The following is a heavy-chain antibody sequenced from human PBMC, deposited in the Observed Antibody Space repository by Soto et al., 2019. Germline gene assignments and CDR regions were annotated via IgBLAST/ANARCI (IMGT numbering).Heavy chain of an antibody. J-gene: IGHJ4*02. V-gene: IGHV3-11*05. Sequence: GGSLRLSCAASGFTFSDYYMSWIRQAPGKGLEWVSYISSSSSYTNYADSVKGRFTISRDNAKNSLYLQMNSLRAEDTAVYYCARDLATRGGFEYWGQGTLVTVSS. CDR2: ISSSSSYT. D-gene: IGHD5-12*01. CDR1: GFTFSDYY. CDR3: ARDLATRGGFEY.